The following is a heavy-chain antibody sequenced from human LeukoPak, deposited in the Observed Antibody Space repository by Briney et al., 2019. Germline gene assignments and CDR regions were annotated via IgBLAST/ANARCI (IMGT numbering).Heavy chain of an antibody. CDR1: GFTFSRHW. D-gene: IGHD6-13*01. J-gene: IGHJ5*02. CDR3: ARGRRIATTGTGWFDP. CDR2: INTDGSET. Sequence: GGPLRLSGAASGFTFSRHWKHSVSQAPGKRLVWVSRINTDGSETNYADPVKGRFTVSRDNAKNSLYVQMDRLRAEDTAVHYCARGRRIATTGTGWFDPWGHGTLVTVSS. V-gene: IGHV3-74*01.